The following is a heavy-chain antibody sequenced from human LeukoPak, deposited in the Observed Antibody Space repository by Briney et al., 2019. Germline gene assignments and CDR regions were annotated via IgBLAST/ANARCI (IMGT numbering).Heavy chain of an antibody. CDR3: AGSPWDGIRGVGLDYLDY. CDR1: GFIVSNNF. Sequence: GGSLRLSCAASGFIVSNNFMSWVRQAPGKGLEWVSVLYSAGSTFYVDSVKGRFTISRDNSKNMLFLQMNSLRVEDTAIYYCAGSPWDGIRGVGLDYLDYWGRGTLVTVS. D-gene: IGHD1-26*01. J-gene: IGHJ4*02. V-gene: IGHV3-53*01. CDR2: LYSAGST.